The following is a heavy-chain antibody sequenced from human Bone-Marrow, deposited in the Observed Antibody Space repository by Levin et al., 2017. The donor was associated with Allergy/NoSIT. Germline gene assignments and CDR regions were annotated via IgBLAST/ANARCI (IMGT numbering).Heavy chain of an antibody. CDR2: IHPDTGGT. Sequence: GASVKVSCKASGYTFTAYYMHWVRQAPGQGLEWMGWIHPDTGGTKYAQKFQGRVTMTEDTSISTAYMDLTSLRSDDTAVYYCARDRCSGVGCLYWYFDLWGRGTLVTVSS. D-gene: IGHD2-15*01. V-gene: IGHV1-2*02. J-gene: IGHJ2*01. CDR1: GYTFTAYY. CDR3: ARDRCSGVGCLYWYFDL.